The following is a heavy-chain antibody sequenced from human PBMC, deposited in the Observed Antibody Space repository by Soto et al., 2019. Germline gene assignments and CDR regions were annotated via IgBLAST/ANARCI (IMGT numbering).Heavy chain of an antibody. CDR3: ARHRGSGNYNYFDS. V-gene: IGHV3-30-3*01. CDR2: LSYDGTNE. D-gene: IGHD1-26*01. Sequence: QVQLVESGGGVVQPGRSLRLSCVASGFPFNIFHMHWVRQAPGKGLEWVAHLSYDGTNEFYADSVKGRFTISRDNSKNTLYLQMNSLRPEDTAIYYCARHRGSGNYNYFDSWGQGTLVTVSS. J-gene: IGHJ4*02. CDR1: GFPFNIFH.